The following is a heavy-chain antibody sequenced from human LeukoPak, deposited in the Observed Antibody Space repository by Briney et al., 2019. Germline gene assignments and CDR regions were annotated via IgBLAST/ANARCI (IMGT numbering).Heavy chain of an antibody. Sequence: GASVKVSCKASRYTFTGYYMHWVRQAPGPGLEWMGWINPNSGGTNYAQKFQGRVTMTRDTSISTAYMELSRLRSDDTAVYYCARSPSWSSSWYDYWGQGTLVTVSS. CDR3: ARSPSWSSSWYDY. CDR2: INPNSGGT. D-gene: IGHD6-13*01. V-gene: IGHV1-2*02. CDR1: RYTFTGYY. J-gene: IGHJ4*02.